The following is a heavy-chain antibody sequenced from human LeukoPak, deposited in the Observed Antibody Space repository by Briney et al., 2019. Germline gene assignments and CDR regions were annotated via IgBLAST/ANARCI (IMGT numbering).Heavy chain of an antibody. V-gene: IGHV3-21*01. Sequence: PGGSLRLSCAASGFTFSRYNMNWVRQAPGKELEWVSSISRTGNYIYYADSVKGRFTISRDNAQNSLFLQMNSLRVEDTAVYYCARVLETDCSGGSCYSGLDYWGQGTLVTVSS. J-gene: IGHJ4*02. CDR1: GFTFSRYN. D-gene: IGHD2-15*01. CDR3: ARVLETDCSGGSCYSGLDY. CDR2: ISRTGNYI.